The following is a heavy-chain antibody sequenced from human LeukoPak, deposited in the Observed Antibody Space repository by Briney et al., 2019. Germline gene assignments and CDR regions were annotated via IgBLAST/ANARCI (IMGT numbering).Heavy chain of an antibody. Sequence: PGRSLRLSCAASGFTFSSYGMHWVRQAPGKGLEWVAVISYDGSNKYYADSVKGRFTISRDNSKNTLYLQMNSLRAEDTAVYYCAKPRGGMAGLFDYWGQGTLVTVSS. V-gene: IGHV3-30*18. CDR2: ISYDGSNK. CDR1: GFTFSSYG. CDR3: AKPRGGMAGLFDY. D-gene: IGHD6-19*01. J-gene: IGHJ4*02.